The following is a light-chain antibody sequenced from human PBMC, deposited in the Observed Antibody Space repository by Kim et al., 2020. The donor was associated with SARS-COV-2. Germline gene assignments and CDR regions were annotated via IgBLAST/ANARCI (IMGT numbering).Light chain of an antibody. CDR3: QQRSNWPHT. Sequence: SVSPGETATLPFGASQRVISYLAWYQQNPGQAPRPLIYDASNRATGIPARFSGSGSGTDFTLTISSLEPEDFAVYYCQQRSNWPHTFGQGTKLEI. CDR1: QRVISY. V-gene: IGKV3-11*01. J-gene: IGKJ2*01. CDR2: DAS.